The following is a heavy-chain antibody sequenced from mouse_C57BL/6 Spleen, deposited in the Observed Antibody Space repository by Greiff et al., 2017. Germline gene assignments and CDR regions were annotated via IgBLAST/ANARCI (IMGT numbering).Heavy chain of an antibody. Sequence: EVQLVESGGGLVKPGGSLKLSCAASGFTFSDYGMHWVRQAPEKGLEWVAYISSGSSTIYYADTVKGRFTISRDNAKNTLFLQMTSLRSEDTAMYYCARDPYYGSSYYFDYWGQGTTLTVSS. V-gene: IGHV5-17*01. CDR2: ISSGSSTI. CDR1: GFTFSDYG. D-gene: IGHD1-1*01. J-gene: IGHJ2*01. CDR3: ARDPYYGSSYYFDY.